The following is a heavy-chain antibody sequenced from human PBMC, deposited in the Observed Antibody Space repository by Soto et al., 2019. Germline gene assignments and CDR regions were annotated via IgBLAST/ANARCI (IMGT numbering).Heavy chain of an antibody. Sequence: AEALFLTCPASDGSISRTNYQWAWLRLPPGRALEWIGSIYYSGSTYYTPSLESRVSISVDTSKNEFSLKVTSVTAADTAVYYCARRVTSLFNNDYYWFDPWGQGTLVTVSS. CDR1: DGSISRTNYQ. CDR3: ARRVTSLFNNDYYWFDP. J-gene: IGHJ5*02. D-gene: IGHD3-16*01. CDR2: IYYSGST. V-gene: IGHV4-39*01.